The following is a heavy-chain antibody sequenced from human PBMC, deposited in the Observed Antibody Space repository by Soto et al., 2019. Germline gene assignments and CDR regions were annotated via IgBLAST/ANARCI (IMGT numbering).Heavy chain of an antibody. Sequence: PSDTLSLTCTVSGGSISSYYWSWIRQPPGKGLEWIGYIYYSGSTNYNPSLKSRVTISVDTSKDQFSLKLSSVTAADTAVYYCAGEGTWSGYYYYGMDVWGQGTTVTVSS. CDR2: IYYSGST. J-gene: IGHJ6*02. V-gene: IGHV4-59*08. CDR3: AGEGTWSGYYYYGMDV. CDR1: GGSISSYY. D-gene: IGHD1-1*01.